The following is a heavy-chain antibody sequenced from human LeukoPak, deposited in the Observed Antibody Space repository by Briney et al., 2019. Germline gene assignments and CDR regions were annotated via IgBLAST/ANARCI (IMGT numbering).Heavy chain of an antibody. CDR2: IYYSGST. J-gene: IGHJ5*02. D-gene: IGHD3-3*01. CDR3: ASMEWGGDWFDP. CDR1: GGSISSYY. V-gene: IGHV4-59*12. Sequence: SSETLSLTCTVSGGSISSYYWSWIRQPPGKGLEWIGYIYYSGSTNYNPSLKSRVTISVDTSKNQFSLKLSSVTAADTAVYYCASMEWGGDWFDPWGQGTLVTVSS.